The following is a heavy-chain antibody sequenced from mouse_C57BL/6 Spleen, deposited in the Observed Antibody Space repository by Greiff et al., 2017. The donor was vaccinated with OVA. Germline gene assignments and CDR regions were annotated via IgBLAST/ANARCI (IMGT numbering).Heavy chain of an antibody. J-gene: IGHJ3*01. D-gene: IGHD2-1*01. CDR3: AREGIYYGNYPAWFAY. Sequence: QVQLQQSGAELVKPGASVKMSCKASGYTFTSYWITWVKQRPGQGLEWIGDIYPGSGSTNYNEKFKSKATLTVDTSSSTAYMQLSSLTSEDSAVYYCAREGIYYGNYPAWFAYWGQGTLVTVSA. V-gene: IGHV1-55*01. CDR2: IYPGSGST. CDR1: GYTFTSYW.